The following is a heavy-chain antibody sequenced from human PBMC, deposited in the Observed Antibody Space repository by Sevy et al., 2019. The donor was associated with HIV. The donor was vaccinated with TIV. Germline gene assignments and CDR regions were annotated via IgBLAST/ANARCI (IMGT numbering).Heavy chain of an antibody. V-gene: IGHV4-34*01. Sequence: SETPSLTCAVYGGSFSGYYWSWIRQPPGKGLEWIGEINHSGSTNYNPSLKSRVTISVDTSKNQISLKLSSVTAADTAVYYCARRKGGHILTGYYPSYYYGMDVWGQGTTVTVSS. CDR1: GGSFSGYY. CDR2: INHSGST. CDR3: ARRKGGHILTGYYPSYYYGMDV. J-gene: IGHJ6*02. D-gene: IGHD3-9*01.